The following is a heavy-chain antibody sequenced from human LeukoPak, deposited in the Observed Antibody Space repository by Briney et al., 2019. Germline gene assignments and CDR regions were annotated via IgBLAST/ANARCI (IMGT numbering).Heavy chain of an antibody. CDR2: IYYSGST. CDR3: ARAFDIVVVVAATPGYNWFDP. CDR1: GGSISSGGYY. D-gene: IGHD2-15*01. J-gene: IGHJ5*02. Sequence: SETLSLTCTVPGGSISSGGYYWSWIRQHPGKGLEWIGYIYYSGSTYYNPSLKSRVTISVDTSKNQFSLKLSSVTAADTAVYYCARAFDIVVVVAATPGYNWFDPWGQGTLVTVSS. V-gene: IGHV4-31*03.